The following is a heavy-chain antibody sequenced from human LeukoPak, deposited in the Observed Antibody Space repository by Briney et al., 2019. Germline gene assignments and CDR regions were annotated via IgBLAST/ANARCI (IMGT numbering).Heavy chain of an antibody. V-gene: IGHV3-48*04. D-gene: IGHD3-22*01. Sequence: GGSLRLSCVASGFTFSSYSMHWVRQAPGKGLEWVSYISSSGSTIYYADSVKGRFTISRDNAKNSLYLQMNSLRAEDTAVYYCARGGDSSGYYSYYFDYWGQGTLVTVSS. CDR1: GFTFSSYS. J-gene: IGHJ4*02. CDR2: ISSSGSTI. CDR3: ARGGDSSGYYSYYFDY.